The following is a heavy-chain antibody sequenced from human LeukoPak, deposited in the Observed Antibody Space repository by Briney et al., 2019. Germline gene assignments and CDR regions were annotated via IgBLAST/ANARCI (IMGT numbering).Heavy chain of an antibody. CDR3: ARDHELSPTYYYDSSGSLDY. CDR2: INPNSGGT. J-gene: IGHJ4*02. D-gene: IGHD3-22*01. CDR1: GYTFTGYY. Sequence: GASVKVSCKASGYTFTGYYMHWVRQAPGQGLEWMGWINPNSGGTNYAQKFQGRVTMTRDTSISTAYMELSGLRSDDTAVYYCARDHELSPTYYYDSSGSLDYWGQGTLVTVSS. V-gene: IGHV1-2*02.